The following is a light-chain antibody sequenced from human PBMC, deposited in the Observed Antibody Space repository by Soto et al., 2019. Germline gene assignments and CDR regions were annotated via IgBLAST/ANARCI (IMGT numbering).Light chain of an antibody. V-gene: IGKV1-9*01. CDR2: AAS. CDR1: QGISSY. CDR3: QQLNSYPLT. Sequence: DIPLTQSPSFLSASVGDRVTITCRASQGISSYLAWYQQKPGKAPKLLIYAASTLQSGVPSRFRGSGYRTAFTLTISSLPPEDSATYSCQQLNSYPLTFGGGTKVESK. J-gene: IGKJ4*01.